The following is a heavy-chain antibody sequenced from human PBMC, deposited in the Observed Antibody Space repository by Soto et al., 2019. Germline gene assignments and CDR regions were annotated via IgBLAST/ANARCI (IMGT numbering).Heavy chain of an antibody. CDR1: GGTFSSDA. CDR3: ARAQDCSGGSCYSPNAFDI. CDR2: IIPIFGTA. Sequence: GASVKVSCKASGGTFSSDAISWVRQAPGQGLEWMGGIIPIFGTANYAQKFQGRVTITADESTSTAYMELSSLRSEDTAVYYCARAQDCSGGSCYSPNAFDIWGQGTMVTVSS. D-gene: IGHD2-15*01. V-gene: IGHV1-69*13. J-gene: IGHJ3*02.